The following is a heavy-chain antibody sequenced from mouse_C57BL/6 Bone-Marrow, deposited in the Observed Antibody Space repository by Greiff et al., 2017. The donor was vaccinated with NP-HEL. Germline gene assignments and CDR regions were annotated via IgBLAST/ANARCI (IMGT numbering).Heavy chain of an antibody. V-gene: IGHV1-4*01. CDR2: INPSSGYT. CDR1: GYTFTSYT. D-gene: IGHD2-2*01. CDR3: ARWLRRGFAY. J-gene: IGHJ3*01. Sequence: VQPQESGAELARPGASVKMSCKASGYTFTSYTMHWVKQRPGQGLEWIGYINPSSGYTKYNQKFKDKATLTADKSSSTAYMQLSSLTSEDSAVYYCARWLRRGFAYWGQGTLVTVSA.